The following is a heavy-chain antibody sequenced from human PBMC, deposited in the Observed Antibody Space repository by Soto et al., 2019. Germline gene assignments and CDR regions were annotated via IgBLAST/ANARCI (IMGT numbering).Heavy chain of an antibody. Sequence: PGESVKSAGKGSGYTFTIYCIGWVLQMPWKGLEWMGIIYPGDSDTRYSPSFQGQVTISADKSISTAYLQWSSLKASDTAMYYCARRGCSTTTCQNWFDPWGQGTLVTVSS. J-gene: IGHJ5*02. V-gene: IGHV5-51*01. CDR3: ARRGCSTTTCQNWFDP. D-gene: IGHD2-2*01. CDR1: GYTFTIYC. CDR2: IYPGDSDT.